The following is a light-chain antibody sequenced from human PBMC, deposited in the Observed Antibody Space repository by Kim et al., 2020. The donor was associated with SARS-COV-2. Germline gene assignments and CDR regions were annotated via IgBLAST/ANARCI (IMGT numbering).Light chain of an antibody. V-gene: IGLV4-69*01. CDR2: VNSDGSH. Sequence: QPVLTQSPSASASLGASVKLTCTLSSGYSSHAIAWHQQQPETGPRYLMKVNSDGSHRKGDGIPDRFSGSSSGAERYLTISSLQSEDEADYYCQTWGTGIRVFGGGTQLTVL. J-gene: IGLJ2*01. CDR3: QTWGTGIRV. CDR1: SGYSSHA.